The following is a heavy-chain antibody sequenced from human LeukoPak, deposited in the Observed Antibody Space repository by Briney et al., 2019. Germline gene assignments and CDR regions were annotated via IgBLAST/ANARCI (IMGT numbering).Heavy chain of an antibody. Sequence: SVNVSCKASGGTFSSYAISWVRQAPGQGLEWMGGIIPIFGTANYAQKFQGRVTITADESTSTAYMELSSLRSEDTAVYYCARGQILTGSPPTLNYGMDVWGQGTTVSVSS. CDR1: GGTFSSYA. J-gene: IGHJ6*02. CDR3: ARGQILTGSPPTLNYGMDV. CDR2: IIPIFGTA. D-gene: IGHD3-9*01. V-gene: IGHV1-69*13.